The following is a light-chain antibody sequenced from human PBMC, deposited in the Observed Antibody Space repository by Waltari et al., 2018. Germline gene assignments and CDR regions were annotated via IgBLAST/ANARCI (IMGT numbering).Light chain of an antibody. Sequence: EIVMTQCPATLSVSPGERATLPCLASQSVSSNLAWYQQKPGQAPRLLIYGASTRATGIPARFSGSGSGTEFTLTISSLQSEDFAVYYCQQYNNWPLSFGQGTKLEIK. CDR2: GAS. CDR1: QSVSSN. V-gene: IGKV3D-15*01. J-gene: IGKJ2*01. CDR3: QQYNNWPLS.